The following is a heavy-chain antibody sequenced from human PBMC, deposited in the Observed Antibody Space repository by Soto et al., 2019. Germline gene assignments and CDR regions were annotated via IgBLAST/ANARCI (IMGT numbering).Heavy chain of an antibody. CDR3: AKARGSRTPAPGTY. V-gene: IGHV3-23*01. CDR2: ISGSGGGT. J-gene: IGHJ4*02. D-gene: IGHD2-2*01. Sequence: GGSLRLSCAASGFTFSNYDMSWVRQAPGKGLEWVSTISGSGGGTYYADSVKGRFTISRDNSKNTLSLQMNSLRAEDTAVYYCAKARGSRTPAPGTYWGQGILVTVS. CDR1: GFTFSNYD.